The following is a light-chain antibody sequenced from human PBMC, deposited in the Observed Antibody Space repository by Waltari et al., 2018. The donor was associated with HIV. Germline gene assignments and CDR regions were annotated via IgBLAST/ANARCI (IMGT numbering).Light chain of an antibody. Sequence: QSVLTQPPSASGTPGQRVTISCSGSSSNIGTNHVYWYQQLPGTAPKLLIYLSDLRPSGVPDRFSESKSGTSASLAISGLRSEDEAEYYCAAWDDSLSATVFGGGTKLTVL. V-gene: IGLV1-47*01. CDR3: AAWDDSLSATV. J-gene: IGLJ2*01. CDR2: LSD. CDR1: SSNIGTNH.